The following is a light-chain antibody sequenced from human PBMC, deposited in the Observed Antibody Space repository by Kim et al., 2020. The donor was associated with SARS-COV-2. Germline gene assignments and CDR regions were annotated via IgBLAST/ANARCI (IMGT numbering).Light chain of an antibody. J-gene: IGLJ2*01. CDR2: RDS. CDR1: NIGSKN. V-gene: IGLV3-9*01. CDR3: QVWDSIVV. Sequence: SYELTQPLSVSVALGQTARITCGGNNIGSKNVHWYQQKPGQAPVLVIYRDSNRPSGIPERFSGSNSGNTATLTISRAQAGDEADYYCQVWDSIVVFGGGTQLTVL.